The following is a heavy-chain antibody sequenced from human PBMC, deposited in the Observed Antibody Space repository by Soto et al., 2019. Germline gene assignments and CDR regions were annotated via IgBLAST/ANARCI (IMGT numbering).Heavy chain of an antibody. V-gene: IGHV1-3*01. CDR3: TRSAISPYGGLIGPFDY. D-gene: IGHD3-16*02. Sequence: ASVKVSCKASGYTFTSYAMHWVRQTPGQRLEWMAWINAANGNTKYSQKFQGRLTITSDTSANTVYMELNSLTSEDTAMYYCTRSAISPYGGLIGPFDYWGQGNLVTVSS. CDR1: GYTFTSYA. CDR2: INAANGNT. J-gene: IGHJ4*02.